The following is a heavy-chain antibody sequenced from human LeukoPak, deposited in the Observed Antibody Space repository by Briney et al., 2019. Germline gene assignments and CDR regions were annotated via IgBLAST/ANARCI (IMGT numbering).Heavy chain of an antibody. V-gene: IGHV4-59*08. CDR1: SDSITSSS. Sequence: PSETLSLTCTVSSDSITSSSWSWIRQPPGKGLEWIGYINYIGTTNYNPSLKSRVTISVDTSKNQFSLKLSSVTAADTAVYYCARQGTGTHRGLNWFDPWGQGTLVTVSS. J-gene: IGHJ5*02. D-gene: IGHD1-1*01. CDR3: ARQGTGTHRGLNWFDP. CDR2: INYIGTT.